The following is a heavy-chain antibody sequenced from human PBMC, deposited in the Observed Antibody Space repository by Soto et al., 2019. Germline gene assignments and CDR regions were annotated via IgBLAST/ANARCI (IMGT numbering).Heavy chain of an antibody. J-gene: IGHJ6*02. Sequence: PWWSLRLSCSASVFTFSNAWMSWFRQAPGKGLEWVGRIKSKTDGGTTDYAAPVKGRFTISRDDSKNTLYLQMNSLKTEDTAVYYCTTGEYSSSNYYYYGMDVWGQGTTVTVSS. D-gene: IGHD6-6*01. CDR3: TTGEYSSSNYYYYGMDV. V-gene: IGHV3-15*01. CDR1: VFTFSNAW. CDR2: IKSKTDGGTT.